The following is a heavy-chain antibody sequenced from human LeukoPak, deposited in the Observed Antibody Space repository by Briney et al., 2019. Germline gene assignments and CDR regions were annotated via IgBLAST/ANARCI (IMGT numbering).Heavy chain of an antibody. CDR2: IRQDGGEK. CDR1: GFSFRAFW. Sequence: PGGSLRLSCAASGFSFRAFWMTWVRQAPGKGLEWVASIRQDGGEKSYVDSVKGRFTISRDNTKSSLYLQINSLRAEDTAVYYCARDGTAAGLYFDLWGQGTLVTVSS. CDR3: ARDGTAAGLYFDL. J-gene: IGHJ4*01. D-gene: IGHD6-13*01. V-gene: IGHV3-7*01.